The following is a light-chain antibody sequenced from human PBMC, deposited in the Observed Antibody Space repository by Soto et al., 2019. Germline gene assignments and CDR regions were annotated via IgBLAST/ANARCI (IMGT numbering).Light chain of an antibody. CDR1: QSVNSAY. J-gene: IGKJ1*01. Sequence: IVFTQSPSTLSLSPGERATLSCRASQSVNSAYVAWYQQNPGQAPRVLIYGASTRATGIPHRFSGSGSGTDFSLTISRLEPEDSAMYYCQLYGSSPTWAFGQGTKV. CDR2: GAS. V-gene: IGKV3-20*01. CDR3: QLYGSSPTWA.